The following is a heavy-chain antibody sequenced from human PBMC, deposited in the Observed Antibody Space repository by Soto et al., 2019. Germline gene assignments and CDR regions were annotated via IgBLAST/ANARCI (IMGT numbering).Heavy chain of an antibody. J-gene: IGHJ5*02. D-gene: IGHD3-3*01. CDR1: GGSFSGYY. V-gene: IGHV4-34*01. Sequence: SETLSLTCAVYGGSFSGYYWSWIRQPPGKGLEWIGEINHSGSTNYNPSLKSRVTISVDTSKNQFSLKLSSVTAADTAVYYCARGRGAYYDFWSGYYTRWFDPWGQGTLVTVSS. CDR3: ARGRGAYYDFWSGYYTRWFDP. CDR2: INHSGST.